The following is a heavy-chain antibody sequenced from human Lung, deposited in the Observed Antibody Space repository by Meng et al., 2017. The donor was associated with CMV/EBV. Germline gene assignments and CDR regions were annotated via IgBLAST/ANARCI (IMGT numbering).Heavy chain of an antibody. CDR2: ISYDGSNK. J-gene: IGHJ6*02. D-gene: IGHD3-22*01. CDR3: ARAQERYRVTMIVVVITEYYYGMDV. CDR1: GFTFSSYA. Sequence: SCAASGFTFSSYAMHWVRQAPGKGLEWVAVISYDGSNKYYADSVKGRFTISRDNSKNTLYLQMNSLRAEDTAVYYCARAQERYRVTMIVVVITEYYYGMDVWGQGTTVTVSS. V-gene: IGHV3-30-3*01.